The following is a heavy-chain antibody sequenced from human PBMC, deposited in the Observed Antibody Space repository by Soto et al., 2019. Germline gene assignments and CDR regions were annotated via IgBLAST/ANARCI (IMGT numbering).Heavy chain of an antibody. D-gene: IGHD6-19*01. CDR1: GYTFTSYY. CDR2: INPSGGST. Sequence: ASVKVSCKASGYTFTSYYMHWVRQAPGQGLEWMGIINPSGGSTSYAQKFQGRVTMTRDTSTSTVYMELSSLRSEDTAVYYCARDNIIPIGGSSGGWDYWGQGTLVTVSS. CDR3: ARDNIIPIGGSSGGWDY. J-gene: IGHJ4*02. V-gene: IGHV1-46*01.